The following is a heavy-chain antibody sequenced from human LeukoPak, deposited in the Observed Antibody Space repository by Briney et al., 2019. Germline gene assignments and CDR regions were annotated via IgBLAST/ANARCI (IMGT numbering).Heavy chain of an antibody. D-gene: IGHD6-13*01. CDR3: ARELSSIAAAGTAFDY. CDR1: GYTFTSYY. J-gene: IGHJ4*02. CDR2: INPSGGST. Sequence: ASVKVSCKASGYTFTSYYMHWVRQAPGQGLEWMGIINPSGGSTSYAQKFQGRVTMTRDTSTSTVYMELSSLRSEDTAVYYCARELSSIAAAGTAFDYWGQGTLVTVSS. V-gene: IGHV1-46*03.